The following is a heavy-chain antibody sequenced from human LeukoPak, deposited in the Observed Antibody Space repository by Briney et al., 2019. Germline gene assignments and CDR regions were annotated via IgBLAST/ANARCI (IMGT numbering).Heavy chain of an antibody. CDR3: AMQGGIYGDYNNWFDP. Sequence: PGGSLRLSCAASGFTVSSNYMSWVRQAPGKALEWIGNVDYSGSTRYNPSLKSRATMSLDSSKNQFSLRLTSVTAADMAVYYCAMQGGIYGDYNNWFDPWGEGGRVTVSS. J-gene: IGHJ5*02. V-gene: IGHV4-59*08. CDR1: GFTVSSNY. CDR2: VDYSGST. D-gene: IGHD4-17*01.